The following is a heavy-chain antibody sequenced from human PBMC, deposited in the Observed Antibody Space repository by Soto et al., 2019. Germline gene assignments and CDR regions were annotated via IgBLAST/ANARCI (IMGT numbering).Heavy chain of an antibody. Sequence: RGSLRLSCAASGFTFSSYWMHWVRQAPGKGLVWVSRINSDGSSTSYADSVKGRFTISRDNAKNTLYLQMNSLRAEDTAVYYCARVQGYDFWRGYYTVYYYYMDVWGKGTTVTVSS. J-gene: IGHJ6*03. D-gene: IGHD3-3*01. V-gene: IGHV3-74*01. CDR2: INSDGSST. CDR1: GFTFSSYW. CDR3: ARVQGYDFWRGYYTVYYYYMDV.